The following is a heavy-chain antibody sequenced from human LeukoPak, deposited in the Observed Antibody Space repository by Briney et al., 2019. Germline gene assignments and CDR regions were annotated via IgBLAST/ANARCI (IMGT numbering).Heavy chain of an antibody. V-gene: IGHV3-64D*06. J-gene: IGHJ4*02. CDR3: ARGDTETIHLDY. CDR2: INYNGGTT. Sequence: GGSLRLSCSASGFTFSSYVLHWVRQAPGKGLEYISAINYNGGTTYYADSVKGRFTISRDNSRNTLYLQMSSLRAEDTAVYYCARGDTETIHLDYWGQGSLVTVS. D-gene: IGHD5-18*01. CDR1: GFTFSSYV.